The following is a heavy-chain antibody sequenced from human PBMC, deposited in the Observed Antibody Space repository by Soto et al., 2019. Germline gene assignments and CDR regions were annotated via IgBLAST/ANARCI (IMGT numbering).Heavy chain of an antibody. CDR1: SGSVSSGSYY. CDR2: IYYSGST. V-gene: IGHV4-61*01. D-gene: IGHD3-9*01. Sequence: SETLSLTCTVSSGSVSSGSYYWSWIRQPPGKGLEWIGYIYYSGSTNYNPPLKSRVTISIDTSRNQFSLKLRSVTAADTAVYYCAIYSNYDILTGYYLDRSHWFDPWGQGTLVTVS. J-gene: IGHJ5*02. CDR3: AIYSNYDILTGYYLDRSHWFDP.